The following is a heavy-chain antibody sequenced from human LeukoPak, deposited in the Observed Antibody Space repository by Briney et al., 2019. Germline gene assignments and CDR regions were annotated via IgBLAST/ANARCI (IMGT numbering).Heavy chain of an antibody. D-gene: IGHD3-10*02. V-gene: IGHV3-23*01. CDR1: GFTFSSYG. Sequence: GGSLRLSCVASGFTFSSYGMSWVRQAPGKGLEWVSSLNGGGDTTYYADSVKGRFTISRDNAKNSLYLQMNSLRAEDTAVYYCAELGITMIGGVWGKGTTVTISS. CDR2: LNGGGDTT. J-gene: IGHJ6*04. CDR3: AELGITMIGGV.